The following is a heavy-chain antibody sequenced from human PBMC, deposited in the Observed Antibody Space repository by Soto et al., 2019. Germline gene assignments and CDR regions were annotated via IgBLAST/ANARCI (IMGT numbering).Heavy chain of an antibody. V-gene: IGHV1-69*01. Sequence: QVQLVQSGAEVKKPGSSVKVSCKASGGIFSSYAISWLRQSPGQGLEWMVAVIPILVQAYYAQNFQDRVTITADESTRTAYMDLISLRSDDTDVYFCARVGGVGAPPGADYWGQGTLVTVSS. J-gene: IGHJ4*02. CDR1: GGIFSSYA. D-gene: IGHD1-26*01. CDR2: VIPILVQA. CDR3: ARVGGVGAPPGADY.